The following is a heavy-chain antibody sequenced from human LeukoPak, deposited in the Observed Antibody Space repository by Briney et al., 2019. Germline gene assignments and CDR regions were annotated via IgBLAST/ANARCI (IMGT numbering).Heavy chain of an antibody. J-gene: IGHJ5*02. CDR3: ARDLYSSSPGWFDP. D-gene: IGHD6-13*01. CDR2: IYYSGST. V-gene: IGHV4-31*03. Sequence: PSETLSLTCTVSGGSISSGGYYWSWIRQHPGKGLEWIGYIYYSGSTYYNPSLKSRVTISVDTSKNQFSLKLSSVTAADTAVYYCARDLYSSSPGWFDPWGQGTLVTVSS. CDR1: GGSISSGGYY.